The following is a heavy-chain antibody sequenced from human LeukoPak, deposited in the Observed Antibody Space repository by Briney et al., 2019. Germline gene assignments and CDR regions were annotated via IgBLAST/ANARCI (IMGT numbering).Heavy chain of an antibody. CDR3: ARTPRIMITFGGVIVQNAFDI. CDR2: INHSGST. D-gene: IGHD3-16*02. V-gene: IGHV4-34*01. J-gene: IGHJ3*02. Sequence: SETLSLTCTVSGGSISSYYWSWIRQPPGKGLEWIGEINHSGSTNYNPSLKSRVTISVDTSKNQFSLKLSSVTAADTAVYYCARTPRIMITFGGVIVQNAFDIWGQGTMVTVSS. CDR1: GGSISSYY.